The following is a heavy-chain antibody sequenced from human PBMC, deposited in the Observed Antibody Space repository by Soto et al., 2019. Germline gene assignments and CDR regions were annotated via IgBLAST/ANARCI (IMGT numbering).Heavy chain of an antibody. CDR3: ARSPIAAAGIFDY. D-gene: IGHD6-13*01. CDR1: GGSIISYY. V-gene: IGHV4-59*01. J-gene: IGHJ4*02. Sequence: SETLSLTCTFSGGSIISYYWSWIRQPPGKGLEWIGYIYYSGSTNYNPSLKSRVTISVDTSKNQFSLKLGSVTAADTAVYYCARSPIAAAGIFDYWGQGTLVTVSS. CDR2: IYYSGST.